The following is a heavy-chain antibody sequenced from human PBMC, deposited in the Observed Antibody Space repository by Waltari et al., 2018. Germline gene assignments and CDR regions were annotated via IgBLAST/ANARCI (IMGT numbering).Heavy chain of an antibody. V-gene: IGHV5-51*03. CDR3: ARAIAAAYYYYYMDV. Sequence: EVQLVQSGAEVKKPGESLKLSCKGSGYSCTSYWIGWVRQMPGKGLEWMGIIYPGDSDTRYSPSFQGQVTISADKSISTAYLQWSSLKASDTAMYYCARAIAAAYYYYYMDVWGKGTTVTVSS. CDR1: GYSCTSYW. J-gene: IGHJ6*03. D-gene: IGHD6-13*01. CDR2: IYPGDSDT.